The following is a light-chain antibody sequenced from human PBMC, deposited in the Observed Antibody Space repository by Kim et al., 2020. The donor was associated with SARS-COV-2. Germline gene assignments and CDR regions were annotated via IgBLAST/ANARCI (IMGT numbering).Light chain of an antibody. CDR1: SRHSTYA. CDR3: QAWAPDIV. Sequence: GASFRLHCPLRSRHSTYAIAWHRQQPEKAPRCPLTLDRCGSHSKGDGIPDRFSGSSSEAERYLTISSLQCDDEADYYCQAWAPDIVFGGGTQLAVL. CDR2: LDRCGSH. J-gene: IGLJ3*02. V-gene: IGLV4-69*01.